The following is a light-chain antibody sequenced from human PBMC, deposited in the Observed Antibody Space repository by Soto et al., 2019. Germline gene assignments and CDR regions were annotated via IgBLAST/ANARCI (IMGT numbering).Light chain of an antibody. CDR3: CSYTSRSTPWV. CDR2: DVS. J-gene: IGLJ1*01. CDR1: SSDVGGYNY. Sequence: QSVLTQPASVSGSPGQSITISCTGTSSDVGGYNYVSWYQQHPGKAPKLMVYDVSDRPSGVSNRFSYSKSGNTASLTISGLQAEDEADYYCCSYTSRSTPWVSGTGTKVTVL. V-gene: IGLV2-14*03.